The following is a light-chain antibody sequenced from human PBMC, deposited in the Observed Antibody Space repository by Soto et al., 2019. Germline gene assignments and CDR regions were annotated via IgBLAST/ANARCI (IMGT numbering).Light chain of an antibody. CDR1: SSDVGSYNL. Sequence: QSVLTQPASVSGSPGQLITISCTGTSSDVGSYNLVSWYQQHPGKAPKLMIYEVSKRPSGVSNRFSGSKSGNTASLTTSGLQAEDEADYYCCSYAGSSTSLYVFGTGTKVTVL. V-gene: IGLV2-23*02. CDR3: CSYAGSSTSLYV. CDR2: EVS. J-gene: IGLJ1*01.